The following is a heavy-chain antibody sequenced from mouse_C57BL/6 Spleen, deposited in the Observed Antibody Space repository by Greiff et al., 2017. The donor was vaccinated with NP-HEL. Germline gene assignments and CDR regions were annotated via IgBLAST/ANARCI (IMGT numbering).Heavy chain of an antibody. J-gene: IGHJ1*03. Sequence: EVKLMESGGGLVQPGGSLSLSCAASGFTFTDYYMSWVRQPPGKALEWLGFIRNKANGYTTEYSASVKGRFTISRDNSQSILYLQMNALRAEDSATYYRARYHRYFDVWGTGTTVTVSS. CDR2: IRNKANGYTT. CDR1: GFTFTDYY. CDR3: ARYHRYFDV. V-gene: IGHV7-3*01.